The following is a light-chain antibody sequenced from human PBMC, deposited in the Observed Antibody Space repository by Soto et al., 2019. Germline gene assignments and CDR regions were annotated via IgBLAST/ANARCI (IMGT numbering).Light chain of an antibody. J-gene: IGLJ2*01. V-gene: IGLV1-47*01. CDR1: SSNIEINY. CDR3: TVWDDSLRGRL. Sequence: QSVLTQPPSASGAPGQGITISCSGGSSNIEINYVYWYQQLPGTAPRLLIYQNNQRPSGVPDRFSGSKSGTSASLAISALRSEDEADYYCTVWDDSLRGRLFGGGTKLTVL. CDR2: QNN.